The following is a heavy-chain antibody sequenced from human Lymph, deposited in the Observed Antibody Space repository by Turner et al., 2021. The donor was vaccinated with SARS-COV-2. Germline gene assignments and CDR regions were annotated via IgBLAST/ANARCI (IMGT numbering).Heavy chain of an antibody. D-gene: IGHD3-10*01. CDR1: GFTFSSYA. CDR2: ISYDGSNK. CDR3: AREMGAGSDY. V-gene: IGHV3-30*04. Sequence: QVQLVESGGGVVQTGRSLRLTCAASGFTFSSYAMHWVLQAPGKGLDWVALISYDGSNKYYADSVKGRFTISRDNSKNTLYLQMNSLRAEDTAVYYCAREMGAGSDYWGQGTLVTVSS. J-gene: IGHJ4*02.